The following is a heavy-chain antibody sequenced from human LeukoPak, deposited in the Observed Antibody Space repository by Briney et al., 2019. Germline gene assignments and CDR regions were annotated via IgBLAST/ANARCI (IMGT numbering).Heavy chain of an antibody. J-gene: IGHJ4*02. CDR3: ARVSIFGVVIANDY. Sequence: GGSLRLSCAASGFTFGGYTMSWVRQAPGKGLQWVSTITSGGDYMYYADPVKGRFTISRDDSKNSLYLHTNSLRAEDTAVYYCARVSIFGVVIANDYWGQGTVVTVSS. V-gene: IGHV3-21*01. CDR1: GFTFGGYT. CDR2: ITSGGDYM. D-gene: IGHD3-16*02.